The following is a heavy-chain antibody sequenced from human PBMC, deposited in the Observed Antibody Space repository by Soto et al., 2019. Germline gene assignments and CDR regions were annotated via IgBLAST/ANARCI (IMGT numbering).Heavy chain of an antibody. Sequence: SVKVSCKASGGTFSSYAISWVRQAPGQGLEWMGGIIPIFGTANYAQKFQGRVTITADESTSTAYMELSSLRSEDTAVYYCARDQRWLRDPERNNWFDPWGQGTQVTVSS. CDR2: IIPIFGTA. V-gene: IGHV1-69*13. CDR3: ARDQRWLRDPERNNWFDP. D-gene: IGHD5-12*01. CDR1: GGTFSSYA. J-gene: IGHJ5*02.